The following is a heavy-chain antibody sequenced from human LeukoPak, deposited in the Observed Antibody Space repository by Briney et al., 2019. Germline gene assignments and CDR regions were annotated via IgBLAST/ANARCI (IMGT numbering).Heavy chain of an antibody. CDR1: GGSLSSGSYY. CDR3: ARGYCSSTSCQSGDY. V-gene: IGHV4-61*02. J-gene: IGHJ4*02. Sequence: SETLSLTCTVSGGSLSSGSYYWSWIRQPAGKGLEWIGRIYTSGSTNYNPSLKSRVTISVDTSKNQFSLKLSSVTAADTAVYYRARGYCSSTSCQSGDYWGQGTLVTVSS. D-gene: IGHD2-2*01. CDR2: IYTSGST.